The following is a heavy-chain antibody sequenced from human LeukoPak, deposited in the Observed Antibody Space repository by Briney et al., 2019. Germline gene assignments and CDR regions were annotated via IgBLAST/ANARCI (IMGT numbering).Heavy chain of an antibody. CDR2: IRFDGSDK. CDR3: AKDGGIAVAGKEGFDY. J-gene: IGHJ4*02. D-gene: IGHD6-19*01. Sequence: GGSLRLSCAMSGFTFRSYGMHWVRQTPGKGLEWVAFIRFDGSDKYYADSVKGRFTVSRDNSQNMLYLQMNSLKPEDTAVYYCAKDGGIAVAGKEGFDYWGQGTPVTVSS. V-gene: IGHV3-30*02. CDR1: GFTFRSYG.